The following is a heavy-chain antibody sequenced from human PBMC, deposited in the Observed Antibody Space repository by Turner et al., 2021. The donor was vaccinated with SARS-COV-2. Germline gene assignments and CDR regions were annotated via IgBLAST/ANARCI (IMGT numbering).Heavy chain of an antibody. D-gene: IGHD2-21*02. J-gene: IGHJ5*02. CDR3: ARETVNNWVDP. CDR1: GGSISSGGYY. V-gene: IGHV4-61*08. CDR2: IYYRGST. Sequence: QVQLQESGPGLVKPSQTLSLTCTVSGGSISSGGYYWSWIRQHPGKRLEWIGYIYYRGSTNYNPSLESRVTISVDTSKNQFSLKLTSVTAADTAIYYGARETVNNWVDPWGQGTLVTVSS.